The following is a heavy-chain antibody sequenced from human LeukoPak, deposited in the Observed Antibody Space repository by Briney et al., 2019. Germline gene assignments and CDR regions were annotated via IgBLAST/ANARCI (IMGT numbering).Heavy chain of an antibody. CDR1: GGSISSSSYY. CDR2: IYHSGST. CDR3: ARSTWIKYMDV. J-gene: IGHJ6*03. Sequence: KPSETLSLTCTVSGGSISSSSYYWGWIRQPPGKGLEWIGSIYHSGSTYYNPSLKSRVTISVDTSKNQFSLKLSSVTAADTAVYYCARSTWIKYMDVWGKGTTVTVSS. V-gene: IGHV4-39*07. D-gene: IGHD5-12*01.